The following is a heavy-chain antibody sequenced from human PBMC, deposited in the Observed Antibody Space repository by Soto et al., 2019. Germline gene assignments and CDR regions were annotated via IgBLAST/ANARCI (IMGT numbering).Heavy chain of an antibody. CDR2: TYYRSKWYN. J-gene: IGHJ6*02. CDR3: GREEGVPTGTTLYYYGMDV. D-gene: IGHD1-1*01. Sequence: SQTLSLTCAISGDSVSSNSAAWNWIRQSPSRGLEWLGRTYYRSKWYNDYAVSVKSRITINPDTSKNQFSLQMNSVTPEDTAVYYCGREEGVPTGTTLYYYGMDVWGQGTTVTVSS. CDR1: GDSVSSNSAA. V-gene: IGHV6-1*01.